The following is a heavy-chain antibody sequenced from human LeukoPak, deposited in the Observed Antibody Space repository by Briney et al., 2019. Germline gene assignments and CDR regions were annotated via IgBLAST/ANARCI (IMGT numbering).Heavy chain of an antibody. D-gene: IGHD2-2*02. CDR2: IYYSGST. V-gene: IGHV4-39*01. J-gene: IGHJ4*02. CDR1: GGSISSSSYY. Sequence: SETLSLTCTVSGGSISSSSYYWGWIRQPPGKGLEWIGSIYYSGSTYYNPSLKSRVTISVDTPKNQFSLKLSSVTAADTAVYYCARLVRYPVVPAATPDYWGQGTLVTVSS. CDR3: ARLVRYPVVPAATPDY.